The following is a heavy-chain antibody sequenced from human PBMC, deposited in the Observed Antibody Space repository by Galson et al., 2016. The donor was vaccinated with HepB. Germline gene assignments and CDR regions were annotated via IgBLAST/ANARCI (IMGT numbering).Heavy chain of an antibody. V-gene: IGHV3-21*01. D-gene: IGHD5-18*01. Sequence: SLRLSCAASGFTFSSYGMNWVRQAPGKGLEWVSSISSSSSYIYYADSVKGRFTISRDNSKSTLFLQMNSLRADDTAMYYCAKVFRQYSYGYSGWYFDLWGRGTRVTVSS. J-gene: IGHJ2*01. CDR2: ISSSSSYI. CDR1: GFTFSSYG. CDR3: AKVFRQYSYGYSGWYFDL.